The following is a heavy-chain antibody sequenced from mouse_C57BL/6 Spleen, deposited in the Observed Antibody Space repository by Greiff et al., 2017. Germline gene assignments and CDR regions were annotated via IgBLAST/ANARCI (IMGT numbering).Heavy chain of an antibody. CDR2: IYPGDGDT. D-gene: IGHD2-4*01. J-gene: IGHJ3*01. V-gene: IGHV1-82*01. CDR3: SRADNDGSAGFAY. Sequence: QVQLQQSGPELVKPGASVKISCKASGYAFSSSWMNWVKQRPGKGLEWIGGIYPGDGDTNYNWKFKGKATLTADKSSSTAYMQLSSLTSEDAAVYFCSRADNDGSAGFAYWGQGTLVTVSA. CDR1: GYAFSSSW.